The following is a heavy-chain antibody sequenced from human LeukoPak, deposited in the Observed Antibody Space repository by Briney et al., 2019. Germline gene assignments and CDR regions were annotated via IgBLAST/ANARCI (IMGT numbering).Heavy chain of an antibody. Sequence: GSLRLSCAASGFTFSSYWMHWVRQAPGKGLVWVSRINIDGSSTSYADSVKDRFTISRDNAKNTLYLQMNSLKTEDTAVYYCTTVWCTNGVCYYFAYWGQGTLVTVSS. CDR1: GFTFSSYW. J-gene: IGHJ4*02. D-gene: IGHD2-8*01. CDR2: INIDGSST. V-gene: IGHV3-74*01. CDR3: TTVWCTNGVCYYFAY.